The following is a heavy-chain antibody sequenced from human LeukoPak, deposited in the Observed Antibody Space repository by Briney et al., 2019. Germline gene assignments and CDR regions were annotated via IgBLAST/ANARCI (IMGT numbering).Heavy chain of an antibody. J-gene: IGHJ4*02. CDR1: GGSISSGDYY. CDR2: IYYSGST. CDR3: ARVAVLGVCFDY. D-gene: IGHD2-8*01. V-gene: IGHV4-30-4*08. Sequence: PSETLSLTCTVSGGSISSGDYYWSWIRQPPGKGLEWIGYIYYSGSTYYNPSLKSRVTISVDTSKNQFSLKLSSVTAADTAVYYCARVAVLGVCFDYRGQGTLVTVSS.